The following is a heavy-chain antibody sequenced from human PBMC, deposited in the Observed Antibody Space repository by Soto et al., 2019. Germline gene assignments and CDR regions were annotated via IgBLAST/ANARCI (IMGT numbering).Heavy chain of an antibody. CDR3: ARESGSYDPLDY. CDR1: GVSISSYY. CDR2: IYYSGST. J-gene: IGHJ4*02. V-gene: IGHV4-59*01. Sequence: KTSETLSLTCTVSGVSISSYYWTWIRQPPGKGLEWIGYIYYSGSTNYNPSLRSRVTISIDTSKNQFSLRLRSVTAADTAVYYCARESGSYDPLDYWGQGTLVTVSS. D-gene: IGHD3-16*01.